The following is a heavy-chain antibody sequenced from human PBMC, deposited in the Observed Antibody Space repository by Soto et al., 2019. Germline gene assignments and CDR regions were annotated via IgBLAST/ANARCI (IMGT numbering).Heavy chain of an antibody. CDR3: AKESTSGWSAAGRFDY. V-gene: IGHV3-30*18. D-gene: IGHD6-19*01. CDR2: ISYDGSNK. CDR1: GFTFSSYG. J-gene: IGHJ4*02. Sequence: QVQLVESGGGVVQPGRSLRLSCAASGFTFSSYGIHWVRQAPGKGLEWVADISYDGSNKYYADSVKGRFTISRDNSKNTVYLQMNSLRVEGTAVFYCAKESTSGWSAAGRFDYWGQGTLVTVSS.